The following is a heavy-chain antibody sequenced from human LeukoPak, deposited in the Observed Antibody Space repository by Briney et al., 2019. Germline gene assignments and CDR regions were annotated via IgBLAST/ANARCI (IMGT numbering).Heavy chain of an antibody. CDR3: AKPQYDSSWYYFDY. Sequence: GGSLRLSCAGSGFTLRSNSMSWVRQAPGKGLEWVSTISGNGVSTYYANSVKGRFTISRDNSKNTLWLQMNSLRAEDTALYYCAKPQYDSSWYYFDYWGQGTLVTVSS. CDR1: GFTLRSNS. V-gene: IGHV3-23*01. CDR2: ISGNGVST. D-gene: IGHD6-13*01. J-gene: IGHJ4*02.